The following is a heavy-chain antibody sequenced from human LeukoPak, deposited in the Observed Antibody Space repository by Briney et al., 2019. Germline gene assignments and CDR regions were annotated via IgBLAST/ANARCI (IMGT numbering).Heavy chain of an antibody. CDR1: GYTFTGYY. CDR2: IIPIFGTA. Sequence: GASVKVSCKASGYTFTGYYMHWVRQAPGQGLEWMGGIIPIFGTANYAQKFQGRVTITTDESTSTAYMELSSLRSEDTAVYYCARVGGDVDGYNFGGYFDYWGQGTLVTVSS. J-gene: IGHJ4*02. D-gene: IGHD5-24*01. CDR3: ARVGGDVDGYNFGGYFDY. V-gene: IGHV1-69*05.